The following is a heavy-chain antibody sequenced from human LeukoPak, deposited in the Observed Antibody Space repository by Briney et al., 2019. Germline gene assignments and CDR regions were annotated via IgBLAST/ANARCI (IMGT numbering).Heavy chain of an antibody. Sequence: GGSLRLSCAASAFTFTNAWMSWVRQAPGKGLEWVGRIKSKTDGGTTDYSATVKGRFTISRDDSKNTLYLQMNSLKTEDTAVYYCTMGPFDYYGSASYLANGMDVWGQGTTVTVSS. V-gene: IGHV3-15*01. J-gene: IGHJ6*02. CDR2: IKSKTDGGTT. D-gene: IGHD3-10*01. CDR3: TMGPFDYYGSASYLANGMDV. CDR1: AFTFTNAW.